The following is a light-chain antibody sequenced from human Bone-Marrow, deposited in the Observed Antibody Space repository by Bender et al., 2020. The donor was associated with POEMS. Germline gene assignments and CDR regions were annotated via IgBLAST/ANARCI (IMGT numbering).Light chain of an antibody. Sequence: QSVLTQPPSVSGAPGQRVTISCTGSSSNTGSGYDVHWYQQVPGTAPKVLIYGNNNRPSGVPDRFSGSKSGTSASLAITGLQAEDEADYYCQSYDNSLGGWVFGGGTKLTVL. CDR2: GNN. CDR1: SSNTGSGYD. J-gene: IGLJ3*02. V-gene: IGLV1-40*01. CDR3: QSYDNSLGGWV.